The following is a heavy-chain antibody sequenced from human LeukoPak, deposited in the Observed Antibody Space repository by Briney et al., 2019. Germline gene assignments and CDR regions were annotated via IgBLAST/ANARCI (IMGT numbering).Heavy chain of an antibody. CDR1: GFTFSSYE. CDR3: ARGSHYYGSGSYGY. D-gene: IGHD3-10*01. J-gene: IGHJ4*02. V-gene: IGHV3-48*03. CDR2: ISSSGSTI. Sequence: GGSLRLSCAASGFTFSSYEMNWVRQAPGKGLEWVSYISSSGSTIYYADSVKGRFTISRDNAKNSLYLQMNSLRAEDTAVYYCARGSHYYGSGSYGYWGQGTLVIVSS.